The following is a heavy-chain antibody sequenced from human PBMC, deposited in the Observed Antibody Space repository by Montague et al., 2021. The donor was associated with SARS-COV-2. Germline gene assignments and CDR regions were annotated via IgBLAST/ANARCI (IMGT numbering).Heavy chain of an antibody. CDR3: ARPLNLYYYGSGSYSSWFDP. D-gene: IGHD3-10*01. J-gene: IGHJ5*02. CDR2: IYYSGST. Sequence: SETLSLTCTVSGGSISSSSYYWGWIRQPPGKGLEWIGSIYYSGSTYYNPSLKSRVTIAGDTSKNQFSLKLSSVTAADTAVYYCARPLNLYYYGSGSYSSWFDPWGQGTLVTVSS. V-gene: IGHV4-39*01. CDR1: GGSISSSSYY.